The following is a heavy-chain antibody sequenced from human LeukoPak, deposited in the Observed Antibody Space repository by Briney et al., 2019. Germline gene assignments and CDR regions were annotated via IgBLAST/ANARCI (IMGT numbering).Heavy chain of an antibody. J-gene: IGHJ3*02. CDR2: IYTSGST. Sequence: SQTLSLTCTVSGGSISSGSYYWSWIRQPAGKGLEWIGRIYTSGSTNYNPSLKSRVTISIDTSNNHFSLKLSSVPAADTAVYYCARDLWCGAGRAFDIWGQGTMVTVSS. V-gene: IGHV4-61*02. CDR1: GGSISSGSYY. D-gene: IGHD2-21*01. CDR3: ARDLWCGAGRAFDI.